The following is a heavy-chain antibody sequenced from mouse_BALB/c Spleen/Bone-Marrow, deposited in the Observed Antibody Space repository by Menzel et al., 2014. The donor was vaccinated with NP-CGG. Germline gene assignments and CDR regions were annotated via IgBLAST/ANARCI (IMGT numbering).Heavy chain of an antibody. CDR3: ARRGWDGYFDY. CDR1: GFTFSSYY. J-gene: IGHJ2*01. D-gene: IGHD4-1*01. CDR2: INSNGGST. Sequence: VQGVESGGGLVKLGGSQKLSCAASGFTFSSYYMSWVRQTPEKRLELVAAINSNGGSTYYPDTVKGRFTISRDNAKNTLYLQMSSLKSEDTALYYCARRGWDGYFDYWGQGTTLTVSS. V-gene: IGHV5-6-2*01.